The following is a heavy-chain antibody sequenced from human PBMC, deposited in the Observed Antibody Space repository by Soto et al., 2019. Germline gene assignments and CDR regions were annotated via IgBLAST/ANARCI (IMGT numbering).Heavy chain of an antibody. V-gene: IGHV3-23*01. D-gene: IGHD3-10*01. J-gene: IGHJ4*02. Sequence: EVQLLDSGGGLVQPGGSLRLSCAASGSTFSNYAMSWVRQAPGKGLDWVSTISSSGSNTYYADSVKGRFSISRDNSKNTVYLEMKNLRAEDTAVYYCAKERLARGIDYWGQGTLVTVSS. CDR1: GSTFSNYA. CDR2: ISSSGSNT. CDR3: AKERLARGIDY.